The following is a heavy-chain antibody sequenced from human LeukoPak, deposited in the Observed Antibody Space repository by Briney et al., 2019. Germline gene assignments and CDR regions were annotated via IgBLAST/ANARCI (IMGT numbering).Heavy chain of an antibody. J-gene: IGHJ4*02. CDR3: GGSGSYYRLDY. CDR2: ISGSGGST. CDR1: GFTFSTYV. D-gene: IGHD3-10*01. V-gene: IGHV3-23*01. Sequence: GGSLRLSCAASGFTFSTYVMTWVRQAPGKGLEWVSAISGSGGSTYNADSVKGRFTLSRDNSKNTLYLQMNSLRAEDTAVYYCGGSGSYYRLDYWGQGTLVTVSS.